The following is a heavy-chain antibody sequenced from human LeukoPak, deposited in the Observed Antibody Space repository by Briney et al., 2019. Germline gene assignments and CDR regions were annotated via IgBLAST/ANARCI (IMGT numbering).Heavy chain of an antibody. CDR3: ARRGYYDSSAYNNWFDP. V-gene: IGHV5-51*01. Sequence: GESLKISCKGSGYSFTSYWIGWVRQMPGKGLKWMGIIYPGDSDARYSPSFQGQVTISADKSISTAYLQWSSLKASDTAMYYCARRGYYDSSAYNNWFDPWGQGTLVIVSS. J-gene: IGHJ5*02. CDR2: IYPGDSDA. D-gene: IGHD3-22*01. CDR1: GYSFTSYW.